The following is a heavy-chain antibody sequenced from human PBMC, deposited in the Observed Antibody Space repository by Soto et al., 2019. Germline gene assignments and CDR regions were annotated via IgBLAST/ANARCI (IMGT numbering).Heavy chain of an antibody. CDR1: GFTSSSYS. V-gene: IGHV3-21*01. D-gene: IGHD2-15*01. J-gene: IGHJ5*02. CDR2: ISSSSSYI. Sequence: GGSLRLSCAASGFTSSSYSMNWVRQAPGKGLEWVSSISSSSSYIYYADSVKGRFTISRDNAKNSLYLQMNSLRAEDTAVYYCASCNGGSCYGRGWFEPWGQGTLVTVSS. CDR3: ASCNGGSCYGRGWFEP.